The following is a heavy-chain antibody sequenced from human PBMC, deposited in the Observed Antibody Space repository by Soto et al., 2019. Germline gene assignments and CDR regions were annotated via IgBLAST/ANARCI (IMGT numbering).Heavy chain of an antibody. CDR1: GFTFSSYE. CDR2: ISSSGSTI. D-gene: IGHD5-18*01. Sequence: PGGSLGLSCAASGFTFSSYEMNWVRQAPGKGLEWVSYISSSGSTICYADSVKGRFTISRDNAKNSLYLQMNSLRAEDTAVYYCARGDTAMALNYYYGMDVWGQGTTVTVSS. J-gene: IGHJ6*02. V-gene: IGHV3-48*03. CDR3: ARGDTAMALNYYYGMDV.